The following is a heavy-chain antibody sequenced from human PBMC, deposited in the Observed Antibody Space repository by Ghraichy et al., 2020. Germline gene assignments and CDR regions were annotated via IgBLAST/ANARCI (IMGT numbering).Heavy chain of an antibody. V-gene: IGHV4-31*03. J-gene: IGHJ3*02. Sequence: SETLSLTCTVSGGSISSGGYYWSWIRQHPGKGLEWIGYIYYSGSTYYNPSLKSRVTISVDTSKNQFSLKLSSVTASDKAVCSCARGGYYDSSGYYYPDAFDIWSQGTMVTVSS. D-gene: IGHD3-22*01. CDR2: IYYSGST. CDR3: ARGGYYDSSGYYYPDAFDI. CDR1: GGSISSGGYY.